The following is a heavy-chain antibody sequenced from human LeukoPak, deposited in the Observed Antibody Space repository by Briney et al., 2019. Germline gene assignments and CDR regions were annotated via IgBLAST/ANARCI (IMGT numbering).Heavy chain of an antibody. V-gene: IGHV1-8*01. D-gene: IGHD4-11*01. CDR1: GYTFTSYD. J-gene: IGHJ4*02. Sequence: GASVKVSCKASGYTFTSYDMNWVGQASGQGLEWMGWMNPNSGNSGYAQKFQGRVTMTRSTSLSTAYMELSSLRYEDTAIYYCVRVTGAIDFWGQGTLVTVSS. CDR2: MNPNSGNS. CDR3: VRVTGAIDF.